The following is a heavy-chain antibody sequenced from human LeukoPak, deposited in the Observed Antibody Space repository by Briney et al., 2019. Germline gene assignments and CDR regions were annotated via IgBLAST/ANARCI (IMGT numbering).Heavy chain of an antibody. D-gene: IGHD2-2*01. V-gene: IGHV3-30*04. J-gene: IGHJ4*02. CDR3: AGGYCSSTSCYANGPIDY. CDR1: GFTFSSYA. Sequence: GGSLRLSCAASGFTFSSYAMHGVRQAPGKGLEGVAVISYDGSNKCYADSVKGRFTISRDNSKNTLYLQMNSLRAEDTAVYYCAGGYCSSTSCYANGPIDYWGQGTLVTVSS. CDR2: ISYDGSNK.